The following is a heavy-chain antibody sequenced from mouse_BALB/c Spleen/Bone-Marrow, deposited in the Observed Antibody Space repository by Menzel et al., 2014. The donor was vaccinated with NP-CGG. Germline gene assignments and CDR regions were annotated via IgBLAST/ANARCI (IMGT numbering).Heavy chain of an antibody. J-gene: IGHJ2*01. CDR3: ARGGISVDY. CDR1: GYAFSTYW. Sequence: SGAELVRPGSSVKLSCKSSGYAFSTYWINWVKQRPGQGLEWIGQIYPGDGDTDFNGKFKGKATLTADRSSNTAYMEFSSLTSEDSAVYFCARGGISVDYWGQGTTLTVSS. V-gene: IGHV1-80*01. CDR2: IYPGDGDT.